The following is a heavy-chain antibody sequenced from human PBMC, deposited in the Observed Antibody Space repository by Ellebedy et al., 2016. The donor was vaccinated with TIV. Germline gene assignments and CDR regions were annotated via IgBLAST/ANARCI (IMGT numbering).Heavy chain of an antibody. J-gene: IGHJ3*02. CDR2: FHPEDGKT. Sequence: AASVKVSCKVSGYTLTELSMHWLRQAPGKGLEWMGGFHPEDGKTIYPQKFQGRIRMTKDTSTDTIYMELRSLRSADTALYYCASGAVTERPDFAFKMWGQGTMVTVSS. CDR3: ASGAVTERPDFAFKM. CDR1: GYTLTELS. V-gene: IGHV1-24*01. D-gene: IGHD3-10*01.